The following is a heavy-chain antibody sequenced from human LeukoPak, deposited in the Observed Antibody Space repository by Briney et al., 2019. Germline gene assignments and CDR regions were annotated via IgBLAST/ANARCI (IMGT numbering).Heavy chain of an antibody. V-gene: IGHV3-30*04. Sequence: GGSLRLSCAASGFTFSSYAMHWVRQAPGKGLEWVAVISYDGSNKYYADSVKGRFTISRDNSKNTLYLQMNSLRAEDTAVYYCAKEARDCTNGVCYTRWFDPWGQGTLVTVSS. D-gene: IGHD2-8*01. CDR1: GFTFSSYA. CDR3: AKEARDCTNGVCYTRWFDP. J-gene: IGHJ5*02. CDR2: ISYDGSNK.